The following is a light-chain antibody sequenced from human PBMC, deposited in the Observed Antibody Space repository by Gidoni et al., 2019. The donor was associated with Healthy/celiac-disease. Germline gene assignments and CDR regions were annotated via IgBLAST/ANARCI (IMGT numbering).Light chain of an antibody. CDR1: SSDVVGYNY. V-gene: IGLV2-8*01. Sequence: QSALTQPPSASGSPGQSVTISCTGTSSDVVGYNYVSWYQQHPGKAPNLMIYEVSKRPSGVPDRFSGSKSGNTASLTVSGLQAEDEADYYCSSYAGSNNVVFGGGTKLTVL. CDR3: SSYAGSNNVV. CDR2: EVS. J-gene: IGLJ2*01.